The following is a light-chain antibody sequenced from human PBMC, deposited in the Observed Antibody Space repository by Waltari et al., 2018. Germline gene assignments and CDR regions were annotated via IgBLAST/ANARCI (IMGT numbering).Light chain of an antibody. CDR3: QQSYSTPLT. CDR2: AAS. J-gene: IGKJ4*01. CDR1: QSISSY. V-gene: IGKV1-39*01. Sequence: DIQMTQSPSSLSASVGDRGTITCRAIQSISSYLNWYHQKPGKAPKLLIYAASSLQSGVPSRFSGSGSGTDFTLTISSLQPEDFATYYCQQSYSTPLTFGGGTKVEIK.